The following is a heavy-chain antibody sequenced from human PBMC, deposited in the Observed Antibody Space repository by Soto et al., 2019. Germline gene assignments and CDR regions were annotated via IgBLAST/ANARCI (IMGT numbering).Heavy chain of an antibody. CDR2: IDPSGNGT. V-gene: IGHV1-46*01. CDR3: AINYYDSSAYLF. J-gene: IGHJ4*02. CDR1: GHTLINYY. Sequence: QVQLVQSGAEVKKPGASVKVSCKASGHTLINYYMHWVRQAPGQGLDWLGKIDPSGNGTRYAERFQSSITLTSDTSTNTGYVELSRLRSEDTAIYYCAINYYDSSAYLFWGQGTLVTVSS. D-gene: IGHD3-22*01.